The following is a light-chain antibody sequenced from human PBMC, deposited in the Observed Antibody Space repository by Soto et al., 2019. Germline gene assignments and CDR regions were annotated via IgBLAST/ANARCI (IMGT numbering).Light chain of an antibody. CDR1: QSISNH. CDR3: QQSYSSPPT. J-gene: IGKJ1*01. V-gene: IGKV1-39*01. Sequence: IQRTQSTSSLSASVEDRVIITCRASQSISNHLNWYQQKPGKAPKLLIFAASSLQSGVPSRFSGSRSGPDFTLTISSLQPEDFATYYCQQSYSSPPTFGQGTKVDIK. CDR2: AAS.